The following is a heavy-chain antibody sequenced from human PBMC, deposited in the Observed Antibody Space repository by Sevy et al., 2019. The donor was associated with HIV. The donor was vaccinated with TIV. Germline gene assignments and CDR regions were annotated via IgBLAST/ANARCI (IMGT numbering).Heavy chain of an antibody. CDR1: GFTFSSYW. V-gene: IGHV3-7*04. CDR2: IKQNGSEK. Sequence: GGSLRLSCAASGFTFSSYWMNWVRQAPGKGLEWVANIKQNGSEKYYVDSVKGRFTISRDKAKNSMHLQMNSLRAEDTSVYLFAWAVAASVSYWGQGTLVTVSS. CDR3: AWAVAASVSY. J-gene: IGHJ4*02. D-gene: IGHD6-25*01.